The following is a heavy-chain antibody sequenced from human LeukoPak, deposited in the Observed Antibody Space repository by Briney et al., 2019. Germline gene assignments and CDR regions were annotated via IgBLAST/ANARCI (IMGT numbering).Heavy chain of an antibody. CDR2: IYSGGST. Sequence: GGSLRLSCAASGFTVSSNYMSWVRQAPGKGLVWVSVIYSGGSTYYADSVKGRFTISRDNSKNTLYLQMNSLRAEDTAVYYCARIWAGAFSYYYYGMDVWGQGTTVTVSS. V-gene: IGHV3-66*01. CDR3: ARIWAGAFSYYYYGMDV. J-gene: IGHJ6*02. CDR1: GFTVSSNY. D-gene: IGHD3-3*02.